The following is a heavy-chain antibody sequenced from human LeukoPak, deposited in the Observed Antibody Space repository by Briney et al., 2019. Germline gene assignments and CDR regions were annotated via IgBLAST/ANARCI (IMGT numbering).Heavy chain of an antibody. CDR2: INHSGST. V-gene: IGHV4-34*01. Sequence: SETLSLTCAVYGGSFSGYYWSWIRQPPGKGLEWIGEINHSGSTNYNPSLKSRVTISVDTSKNQFSLKLSSVTAADTAVYYCARGTYDFWSGYPGYYGMDVWGQGTTVTVSS. J-gene: IGHJ6*02. D-gene: IGHD3-3*01. CDR3: ARGTYDFWSGYPGYYGMDV. CDR1: GGSFSGYY.